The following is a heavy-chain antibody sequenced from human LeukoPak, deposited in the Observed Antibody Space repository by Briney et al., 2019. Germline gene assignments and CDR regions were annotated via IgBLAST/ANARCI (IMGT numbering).Heavy chain of an antibody. CDR2: IYYSGST. D-gene: IGHD5-18*01. Sequence: SSQTLSLTCTVSGGSISSGNYYWSWIRQPPGKGLEWIGYIYYSGSTYYNPSLKSRVTISVDTSKSQFSLKLSSVTAADTAVYYCASKINSGYSYGLFDYWGQGTLVTVSS. CDR3: ASKINSGYSYGLFDY. J-gene: IGHJ4*02. V-gene: IGHV4-30-4*08. CDR1: GGSISSGNYY.